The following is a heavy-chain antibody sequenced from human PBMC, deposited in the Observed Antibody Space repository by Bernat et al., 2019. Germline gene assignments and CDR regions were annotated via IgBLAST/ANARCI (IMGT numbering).Heavy chain of an antibody. J-gene: IGHJ6*02. CDR2: ISYDGSNK. V-gene: IGHV3-30-3*01. D-gene: IGHD6-19*01. CDR3: AKDRLFGMDV. CDR1: GFTFSSYA. Sequence: QVQLVESGGGVVQPGRSLRLSCAASGFTFSSYAMHWVRQAPGKGLEWVAVISYDGSNKYYADSVKGRFTISRDNSKNTLYLQMNSLGAEDTAVYYCAKDRLFGMDVWGQGTTVTVSS.